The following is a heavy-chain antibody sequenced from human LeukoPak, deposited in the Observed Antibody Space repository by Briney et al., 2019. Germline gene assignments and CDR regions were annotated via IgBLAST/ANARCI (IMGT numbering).Heavy chain of an antibody. V-gene: IGHV3-23*01. J-gene: IGHJ4*02. D-gene: IGHD3-22*01. CDR3: AKSHYDYYDSSGYDY. CDR1: GFTFSSYA. Sequence: GGSLRLSCAASGFTFSSYAMSWVRQAPGKGLEWVSAISGSGGSTYYADSVKGRFTISRDNSKNTLYLQMNSLRAEDTAVYYCAKSHYDYYDSSGYDYWGQGTLVTVSS. CDR2: ISGSGGST.